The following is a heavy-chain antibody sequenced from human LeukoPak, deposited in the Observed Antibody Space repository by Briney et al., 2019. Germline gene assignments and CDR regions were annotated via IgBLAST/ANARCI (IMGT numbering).Heavy chain of an antibody. CDR1: GYTFTGYY. J-gene: IGHJ4*02. CDR3: ARELIMTTVTRDY. V-gene: IGHV1-2*02. CDR2: INPNSGGT. Sequence: ASVKVSCKASGYTFTGYYMHWVRQAPGRGLEWMGWINPNSGGTNYAQKFQGRVTMTRDTSISTAYMELSRLRSDDTAVYYCARELIMTTVTRDYWGQGTLVTVSS. D-gene: IGHD4-17*01.